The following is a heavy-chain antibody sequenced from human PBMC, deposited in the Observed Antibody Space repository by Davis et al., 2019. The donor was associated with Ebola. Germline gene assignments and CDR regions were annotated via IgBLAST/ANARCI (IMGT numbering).Heavy chain of an antibody. CDR1: GFTFSSYW. CDR3: ATLPGYY. V-gene: IGHV3-74*03. J-gene: IGHJ4*02. D-gene: IGHD1-26*01. CDR2: INRDGSTT. Sequence: GESLKISCAASGFTFSSYWMHWVRQAPGKGLVWVSCINRDGSTTTYADSVKGRFTISRDNAKNTLYLQMNNLRVEDTAVYYCATLPGYYWGQGTLGTVSS.